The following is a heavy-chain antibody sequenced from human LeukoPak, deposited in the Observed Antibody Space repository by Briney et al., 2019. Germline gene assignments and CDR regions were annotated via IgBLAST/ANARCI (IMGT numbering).Heavy chain of an antibody. J-gene: IGHJ4*02. Sequence: PGGSLRLSCAASGFTFSTYVMSWVRQAPGKGLEWVSGTSASGDNTYYADSVKGRFTISRDNSKNTLHLQMNSLRAEDTAVYYCAKGSGYDTDFDYWGQGTLATVSS. V-gene: IGHV3-23*01. CDR1: GFTFSTYV. CDR2: TSASGDNT. CDR3: AKGSGYDTDFDY. D-gene: IGHD3-9*01.